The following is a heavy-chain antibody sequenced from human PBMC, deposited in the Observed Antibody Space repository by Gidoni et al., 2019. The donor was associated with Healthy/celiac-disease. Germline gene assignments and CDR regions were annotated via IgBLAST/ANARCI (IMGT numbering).Heavy chain of an antibody. CDR2: ISSSGSTI. V-gene: IGHV3-48*03. CDR3: ARDSYDSSGYYYYYYGMDV. D-gene: IGHD3-22*01. J-gene: IGHJ6*02. Sequence: EVQLVESGGGLVQPGGSLRLSCAASGFTFSSYEMNWVRQAPGKGLEWVSYISSSGSTIYYEDSVKGRFTISRDNAKNSLYLQMNSLRAEDTAVYYCARDSYDSSGYYYYYYGMDVWGQGTTVTVSS. CDR1: GFTFSSYE.